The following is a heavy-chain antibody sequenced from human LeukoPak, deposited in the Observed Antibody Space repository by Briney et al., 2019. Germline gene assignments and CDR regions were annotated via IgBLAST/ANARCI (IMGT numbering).Heavy chain of an antibody. Sequence: GGSLRLSCAASGFTFSDYYMSWIRQAPGEGLEGASYISSSSSYTNYAHSVNARFTISRVSAKNSLYLQINSLTAEDTAVYYCARDRDGDYEDYFDYWGQGTLVTVSS. CDR2: ISSSSSYT. D-gene: IGHD4-17*01. V-gene: IGHV3-11*06. J-gene: IGHJ4*02. CDR3: ARDRDGDYEDYFDY. CDR1: GFTFSDYY.